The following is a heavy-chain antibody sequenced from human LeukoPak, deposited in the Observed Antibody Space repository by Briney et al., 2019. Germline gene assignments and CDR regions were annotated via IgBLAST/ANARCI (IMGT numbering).Heavy chain of an antibody. V-gene: IGHV1-18*01. CDR3: ARDQEARLLWFGDLQP. CDR2: ISGYNGKT. Sequence: ASVKVSCKASGGTFSSYGISWVRQAPGQGLEWMGWISGYNGKTNYAQNLQGRVTMTTDTSTSTAYMELRSLKSDDTAVYYCARDQEARLLWFGDLQPWGQGTLVTVSS. D-gene: IGHD3-10*01. J-gene: IGHJ5*02. CDR1: GGTFSSYG.